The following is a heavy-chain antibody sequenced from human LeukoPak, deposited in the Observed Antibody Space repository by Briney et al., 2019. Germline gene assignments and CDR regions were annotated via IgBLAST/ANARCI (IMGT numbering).Heavy chain of an antibody. Sequence: SVKVSCKASGGTFSSYAISWVRQAPGQGLEWMGRIIPIFGIANYAQKFHGRVTITADKSTSTAYMELSSLRSEDTAVYYCARDRAYYDSSGYSQNWFDPWGQGTLVTVSS. D-gene: IGHD3-22*01. CDR1: GGTFSSYA. V-gene: IGHV1-69*04. CDR2: IIPIFGIA. J-gene: IGHJ5*02. CDR3: ARDRAYYDSSGYSQNWFDP.